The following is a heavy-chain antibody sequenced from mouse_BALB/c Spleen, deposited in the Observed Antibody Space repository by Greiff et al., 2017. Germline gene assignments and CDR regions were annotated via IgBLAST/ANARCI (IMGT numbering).Heavy chain of an antibody. CDR2: ISSGGSYT. D-gene: IGHD2-1*01. J-gene: IGHJ4*01. CDR1: GFTFSSYG. CDR3: ASHYGRGAMDY. Sequence: EVMLVESGGDLVKPGGSLKLSCAASGFTFSSYGMSWVRQTPDKRLEWVATISSGGSYTYYPDSVKGRFTISRDNAKNTLYLQMSSLKSEDTAMYYCASHYGRGAMDYWGQGTSVTVSS. V-gene: IGHV5-6*01.